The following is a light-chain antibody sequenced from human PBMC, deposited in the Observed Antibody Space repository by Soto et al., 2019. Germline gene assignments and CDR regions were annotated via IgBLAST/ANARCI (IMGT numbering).Light chain of an antibody. CDR3: SSYAGSNKVV. J-gene: IGLJ2*01. CDR2: EVS. V-gene: IGLV2-8*01. CDR1: SSDVGGYNY. Sequence: SALTKPPSASGSPGQSVTISCTGTSSDVGGYNYVSWYQQHPGKAPKLMIYEVSKRPSGVPDRFSGSKSGNTASLTVSGLQAEDEADYYCSSYAGSNKVVFGGGTKVTVL.